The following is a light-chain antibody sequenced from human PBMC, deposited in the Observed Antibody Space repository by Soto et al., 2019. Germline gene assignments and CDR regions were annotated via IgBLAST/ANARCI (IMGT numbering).Light chain of an antibody. V-gene: IGLV2-14*01. CDR2: EVR. J-gene: IGLJ3*02. CDR1: TSDVGGYDY. Sequence: QSALTQPASVSGSPGQSITISCTGTTSDVGGYDYVSWYQQHPGKAPKLLIFEVRNRPSGVSSRFSGSKSGNTASLTISGLQAEDETDYYCCSYAGSQTWVFGGGTKLTVL. CDR3: CSYAGSQTWV.